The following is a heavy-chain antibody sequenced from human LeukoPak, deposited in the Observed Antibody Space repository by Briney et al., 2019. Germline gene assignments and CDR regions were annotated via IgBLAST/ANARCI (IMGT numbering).Heavy chain of an antibody. CDR1: GGSISSYY. J-gene: IGHJ4*02. Sequence: SETLSLTCTVSGGSISSYYWSWIRQPPGKGLEWIGHIYYSGSTNYNPSLKSRVTISVDTSKNQFSLKLSSVTAADTAVYYCARGTRRGYYFDYWGQGTLVTVSS. CDR3: ARGTRRGYYFDY. CDR2: IYYSGST. D-gene: IGHD3-10*01. V-gene: IGHV4-59*01.